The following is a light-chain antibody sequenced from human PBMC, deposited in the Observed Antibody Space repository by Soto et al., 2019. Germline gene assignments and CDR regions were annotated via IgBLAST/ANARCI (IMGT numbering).Light chain of an antibody. J-gene: IGLJ2*01. Sequence: QSALTQPASVSGSPGQSITISCTGTSSDVGGYIYVSWYQQHPGKAPKLIIYEVSNRPSGVSNRFSGSKSGNTASLTISGLQAEDEGDYYCSSYTSSSTVVFGGGTKLT. CDR1: SSDVGGYIY. CDR3: SSYTSSSTVV. V-gene: IGLV2-14*01. CDR2: EVS.